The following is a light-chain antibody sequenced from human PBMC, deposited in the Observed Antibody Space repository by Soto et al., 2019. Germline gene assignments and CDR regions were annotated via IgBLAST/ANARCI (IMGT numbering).Light chain of an antibody. CDR2: GAS. CDR3: QQYGSSPTT. Sequence: EIVLTQSPGTLSLSPGERATLSCRASQSVSSSYLAWYQQKPGQAPRLLIYGASSRATGIPDRFSGSGSGTDFTLTISRLEPEDFAVYYFQQYGSSPTTFGQGTKVDI. J-gene: IGKJ1*01. V-gene: IGKV3-20*01. CDR1: QSVSSSY.